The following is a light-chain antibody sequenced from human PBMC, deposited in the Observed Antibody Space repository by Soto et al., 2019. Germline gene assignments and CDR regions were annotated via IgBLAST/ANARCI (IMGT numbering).Light chain of an antibody. J-gene: IGKJ4*01. CDR2: DAS. Sequence: IVSLHSSGTLSLYPGARATLYCRASQSVSSYYFGCYQQIPGRAPRVLIFDASIRATGIPDRFSGSGSGTYFTLTISILEPEDFAVYYCHHYDTLPLTFGGGTKVDIK. CDR3: HHYDTLPLT. CDR1: QSVSSYY. V-gene: IGKV3-20*01.